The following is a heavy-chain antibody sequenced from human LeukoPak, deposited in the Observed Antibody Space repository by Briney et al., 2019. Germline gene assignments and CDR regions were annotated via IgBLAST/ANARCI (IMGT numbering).Heavy chain of an antibody. V-gene: IGHV4-4*02. Sequence: SGTLSLTCAVSGGSISSSNWWSWVRQPPGKGLEWIGEIYHSGSTNYNPSLKSRVTISVDKSKNQFSLKLSSVTALDTAVYYCARGYSSSWFGDAFDIWGQGTMVTVSS. J-gene: IGHJ3*02. CDR2: IYHSGST. CDR1: GGSISSSNW. CDR3: ARGYSSSWFGDAFDI. D-gene: IGHD6-13*01.